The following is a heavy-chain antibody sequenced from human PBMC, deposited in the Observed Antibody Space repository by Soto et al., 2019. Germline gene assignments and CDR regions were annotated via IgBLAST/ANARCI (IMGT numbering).Heavy chain of an antibody. J-gene: IGHJ6*03. CDR1: GGSXSDYF. Sequence: KPSETLSLTCVVSGGSXSDYFWSWIRQPPGMALEWIGEINHLGSINYNPSLKSRVTMSVDTSKNQFSLTLNSVTAADTATYYCARGGISHWAYFYYMDVWDRGTTVTVSS. D-gene: IGHD2-21*01. CDR2: INHLGSI. V-gene: IGHV4-34*01. CDR3: ARGGISHWAYFYYMDV.